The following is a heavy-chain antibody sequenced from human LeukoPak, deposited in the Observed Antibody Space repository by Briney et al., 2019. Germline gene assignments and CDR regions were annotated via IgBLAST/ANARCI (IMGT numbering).Heavy chain of an antibody. Sequence: SETLSLTCAVYGGSFSGYYRSWIRQPPGKGLEWIGEINHSGSTIYTPSLKSRVTISVDTSKNQFSLNLSSVTAADTAVYYCARGPEDGYNGDALDYWGQGTLVTVSS. V-gene: IGHV4-34*01. CDR2: INHSGST. CDR3: ARGPEDGYNGDALDY. D-gene: IGHD5-24*01. J-gene: IGHJ4*02. CDR1: GGSFSGYY.